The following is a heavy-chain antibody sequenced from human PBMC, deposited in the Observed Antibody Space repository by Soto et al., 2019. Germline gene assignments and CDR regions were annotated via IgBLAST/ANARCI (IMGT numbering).Heavy chain of an antibody. D-gene: IGHD5-12*01. J-gene: IGHJ4*02. V-gene: IGHV3-33*01. CDR2: IWYDGSNK. Sequence: GGSLRLSCAASGFTFSSYGMHWVRQAPGKGLEWVAVIWYDGSNKYYADSVKGRFTISRDNSKNTLYLQMNGLRAEDTAVYYCAREKADSGYDEPFDYWGQGTLVTVSS. CDR1: GFTFSSYG. CDR3: AREKADSGYDEPFDY.